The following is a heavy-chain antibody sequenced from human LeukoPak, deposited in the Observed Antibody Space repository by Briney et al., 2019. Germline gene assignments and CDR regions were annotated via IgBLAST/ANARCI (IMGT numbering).Heavy chain of an antibody. J-gene: IGHJ5*02. CDR2: INHGGST. V-gene: IGHV4-34*01. Sequence: SETLSLTCAVYGGSLSGYYWSWIRQPPGKGLEWIGEINHGGSTNYNPSLKSRVTISVDTSKKQFSPKLTPVTAADTAVYYCARGMAVAGRGNWFDPWGQGTLVTVSS. CDR1: GGSLSGYY. CDR3: ARGMAVAGRGNWFDP. D-gene: IGHD6-19*01.